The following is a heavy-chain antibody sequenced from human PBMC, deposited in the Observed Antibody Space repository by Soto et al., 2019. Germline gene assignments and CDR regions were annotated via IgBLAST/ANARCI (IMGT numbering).Heavy chain of an antibody. V-gene: IGHV2-5*02. Sequence: QITLKESGPALAKPTQTLTLTCTFSGFSLTTNGVGVAWIRQPPGKALEWLALINWDDDRHYNPSLTSRLTITKDTSKNQVVLTMTNMDPVDTATYYCAHKEFRTSSPFDFGGPGILVTVSS. CDR1: GFSLTTNGVG. J-gene: IGHJ4*02. CDR3: AHKEFRTSSPFDF. CDR2: INWDDDR.